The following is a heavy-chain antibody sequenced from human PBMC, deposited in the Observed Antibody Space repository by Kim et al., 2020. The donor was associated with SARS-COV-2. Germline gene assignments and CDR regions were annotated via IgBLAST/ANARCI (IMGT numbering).Heavy chain of an antibody. V-gene: IGHV4-34*01. CDR1: GGSFSGYY. J-gene: IGHJ4*02. CDR2: INHSGST. CDR3: ARVSKAAAGTDY. Sequence: SETLSLTCAVYGGSFSGYYWSWIRQPPGKGLEWIGEINHSGSTNYNPSLKSRVTISVDTSKNQFSLKLSSVTAADTAVYYCARVSKAAAGTDYWGQGTLVTVSS. D-gene: IGHD6-13*01.